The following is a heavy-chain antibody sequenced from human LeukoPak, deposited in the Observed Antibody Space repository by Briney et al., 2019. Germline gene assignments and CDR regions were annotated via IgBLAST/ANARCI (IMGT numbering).Heavy chain of an antibody. CDR2: ISFDGSEK. D-gene: IGHD2-8*01. CDR3: ARDRYWLEYCINGVCRDTFDI. J-gene: IGHJ3*02. V-gene: IGHV3-30-3*01. CDR1: GFTFSSYA. Sequence: PGGSLRLSCAASGFTFSSYAIHWVRQTPGKGLEWVAVISFDGSEKYYADSVKGRFTISRDNAKNTLYLQVNSLKTEDTAVYYCARDRYWLEYCINGVCRDTFDIWGQGTMVTVSS.